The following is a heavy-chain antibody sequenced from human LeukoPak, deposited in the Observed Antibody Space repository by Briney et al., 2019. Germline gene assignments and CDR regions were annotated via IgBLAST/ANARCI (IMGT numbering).Heavy chain of an antibody. CDR3: ARGDDSSGYYPDY. J-gene: IGHJ4*02. CDR1: GYTFTSNY. Sequence: ASVKVSCKAFGYTFTSNYMHWVRQAPGQGPEWMGVISPSGGSTTYAQKFQGRVTLTRDMSTSTAYMELRSLRSDDTAVYYCARGDDSSGYYPDYWGQGTLVTVSS. D-gene: IGHD3-22*01. CDR2: ISPSGGST. V-gene: IGHV1-46*01.